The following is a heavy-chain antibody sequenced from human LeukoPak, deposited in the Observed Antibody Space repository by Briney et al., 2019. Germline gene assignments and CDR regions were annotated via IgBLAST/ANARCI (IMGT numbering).Heavy chain of an antibody. CDR3: ARGLSSTRRESDY. D-gene: IGHD2-2*01. J-gene: IGHJ4*02. CDR1: GCSVSSNSAA. V-gene: IGHV6-1*01. CDR2: TYYRSKWYN. Sequence: SQTLSLICAISGCSVSSNSAAWNWIRQSRSRGLEWLGRTYYRSKWYNDYAVSVKSRITINPDTSKNQFSLRLSSVAAADTAVYFCARGLSSTRRESDYWGQGTLVTVSS.